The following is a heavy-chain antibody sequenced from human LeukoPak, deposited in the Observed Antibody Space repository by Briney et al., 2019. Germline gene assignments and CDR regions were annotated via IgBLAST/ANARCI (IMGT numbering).Heavy chain of an antibody. J-gene: IGHJ5*02. CDR2: IYYSGST. Sequence: SETLSLTCTVSGGSISSYYWGWIRQPPGKGLEWIGSIYYSGSTYYNPSLKSRVTISVDTSKNQFSLKLSSVTAADTAVYYCASSVRIGDHGFDPWGQGTLVTVSS. CDR3: ASSVRIGDHGFDP. D-gene: IGHD2-21*02. V-gene: IGHV4-39*01. CDR1: GGSISSYY.